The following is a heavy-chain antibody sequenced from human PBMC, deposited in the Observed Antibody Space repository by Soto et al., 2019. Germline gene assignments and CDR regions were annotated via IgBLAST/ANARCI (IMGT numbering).Heavy chain of an antibody. D-gene: IGHD5-18*01. CDR2: ISAYNGNT. V-gene: IGHV1-18*01. CDR3: ARDLLGYSYGANWFDP. CDR1: GYTFTSYG. J-gene: IGHJ5*02. Sequence: ASVKVSCKASGYTFTSYGISWVRQAPGQGLEWMGWISAYNGNTNYAQKLQGRVTMTTDTSTSTAYMELRSLRSDDTAVYYCARDLLGYSYGANWFDPWGQGTLVTVSS.